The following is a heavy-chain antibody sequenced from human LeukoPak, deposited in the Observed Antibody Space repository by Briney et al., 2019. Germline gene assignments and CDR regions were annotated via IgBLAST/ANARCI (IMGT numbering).Heavy chain of an antibody. Sequence: SETLSLTCTVSGGSVGSGSYYWSWIRQPPGKGLEWIGYIYYSGSTNYNPSLKSRVTISVDTSKNQFSLKLSSVTAADTAVYYCARVRSIAALSDYWGQGTLVTVSS. J-gene: IGHJ4*02. CDR1: GGSVGSGSYY. CDR3: ARVRSIAALSDY. V-gene: IGHV4-61*01. D-gene: IGHD6-6*01. CDR2: IYYSGST.